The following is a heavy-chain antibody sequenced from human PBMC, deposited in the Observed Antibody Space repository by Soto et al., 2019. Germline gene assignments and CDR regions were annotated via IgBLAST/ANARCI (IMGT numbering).Heavy chain of an antibody. V-gene: IGHV3-23*01. CDR2: ISGSGGST. J-gene: IGHJ6*02. Sequence: EVQLLESGGGLVQPGGSLRLSCAASGFTFSSYAMSWVRQAPGKGLEWVSAISGSGGSTYYADSVKGRFTISRDNSKNTLYLQMNGLRAEDTAVYYCAKHPGCSGGSCYLNPYYYYGMDVWGQGTTVTVSS. CDR3: AKHPGCSGGSCYLNPYYYYGMDV. D-gene: IGHD2-15*01. CDR1: GFTFSSYA.